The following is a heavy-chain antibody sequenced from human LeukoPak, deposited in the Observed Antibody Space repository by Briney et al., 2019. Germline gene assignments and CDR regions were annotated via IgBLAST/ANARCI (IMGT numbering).Heavy chain of an antibody. J-gene: IGHJ4*02. Sequence: GGSLRLSCAASGFTFSSYSMNWVRQAPGKGLEWVSSISGSSSYIYYADSVKGRFTISRDNAKNSLHLQMSSLRAEDTAVYYCARGVKYGSGSYYLGYWGQGTLVTVSS. CDR3: ARGVKYGSGSYYLGY. V-gene: IGHV3-21*04. CDR2: ISGSSSYI. D-gene: IGHD3-10*01. CDR1: GFTFSSYS.